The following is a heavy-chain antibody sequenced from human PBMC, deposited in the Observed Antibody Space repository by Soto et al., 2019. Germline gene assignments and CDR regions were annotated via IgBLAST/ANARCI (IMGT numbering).Heavy chain of an antibody. J-gene: IGHJ6*02. CDR2: VMPVFPTP. D-gene: IGHD1-1*01. V-gene: IGHV1-69*15. CDR3: ARDKDRLQLGGNYYYFLDV. Sequence: QVQLVQSGAEVKKPGSSVKVSCKASGGTFSTSAISWVRQAPGQGLEWVGSVMPVFPTPDYAQKFQGRVTITADESTTTAYLELTSLRTDDTAVYYCARDKDRLQLGGNYYYFLDVWGQGTAITVSS. CDR1: GGTFSTSA.